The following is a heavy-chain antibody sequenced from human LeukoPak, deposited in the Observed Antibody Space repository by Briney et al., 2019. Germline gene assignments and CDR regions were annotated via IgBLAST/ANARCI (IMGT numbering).Heavy chain of an antibody. J-gene: IGHJ6*02. D-gene: IGHD3-10*01. CDR2: INTNTGNP. Sequence: GASVKVSCKASGYTFTSYAMNWVRQAPGQGLEWMGWINTNTGNPTYAQGFTGRFVFSLDTSVSTAYLQISSLKAEDTAVYYCARDSSGSYYNPWDVWGQGTTVTVSS. V-gene: IGHV7-4-1*02. CDR3: ARDSSGSYYNPWDV. CDR1: GYTFTSYA.